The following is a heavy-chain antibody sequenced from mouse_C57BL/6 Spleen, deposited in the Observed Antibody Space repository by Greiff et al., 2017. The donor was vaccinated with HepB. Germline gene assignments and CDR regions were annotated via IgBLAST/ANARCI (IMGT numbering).Heavy chain of an antibody. CDR3: ARYPLYGSLSWFAY. D-gene: IGHD1-1*01. Sequence: EVQLQQSGPELVKPGASVKISCKASGYSFTGYYMNWVKQSPEKSLEWIGEINPSTGGTTYNQKFKAKATLTVDKSSSTAYMQLKSLTSEDSAVYYCARYPLYGSLSWFAYWGQGTLVTVSA. CDR2: INPSTGGT. J-gene: IGHJ3*01. V-gene: IGHV1-42*01. CDR1: GYSFTGYY.